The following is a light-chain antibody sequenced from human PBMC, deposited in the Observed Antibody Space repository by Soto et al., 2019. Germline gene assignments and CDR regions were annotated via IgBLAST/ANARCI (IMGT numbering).Light chain of an antibody. CDR3: QQFGGSPMYT. CDR1: QSVGSNF. J-gene: IGKJ2*01. V-gene: IGKV3-20*01. Sequence: EVVLTQSPGTLSLSPGERATLSCRASQSVGSNFLAWYQQRPGQAPRLLISDASSRAPGTPDRFSGSGSGTQFTLSISSLEPEDSAVYYCQQFGGSPMYTFGQGTKLEIK. CDR2: DAS.